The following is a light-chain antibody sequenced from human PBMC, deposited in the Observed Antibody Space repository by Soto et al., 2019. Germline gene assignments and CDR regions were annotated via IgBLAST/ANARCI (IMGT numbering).Light chain of an antibody. CDR1: QAVNIR. V-gene: IGKV3-11*01. J-gene: IGKJ1*01. CDR2: LAS. CDR3: HQRQRWPRT. Sequence: IVLTQSPATLSSFPGDRVTLSCRASQAVNIRLAWYQHNPGQAPRLLIYLASNRAAGVPARVSGSGSGTDFTLTISNVEPEDFAVYYCHQRQRWPRTFGQGTPVDIK.